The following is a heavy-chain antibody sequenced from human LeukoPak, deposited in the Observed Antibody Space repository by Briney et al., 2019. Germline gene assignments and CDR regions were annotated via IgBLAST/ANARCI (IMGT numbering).Heavy chain of an antibody. CDR1: GFTFSSYA. D-gene: IGHD5-18*01. CDR2: ISYDGSNK. V-gene: IGHV3-30*04. Sequence: GGSLRLSCAASGFTFSSYAMHWVRQAPGKGLEWVAVISYDGSNKYYADSVKGRFTISRDNSKNTLYLQMNSLRAEDTAVYYCARDYRVDTAMVRPGYFDYWGQGTLVTVSS. CDR3: ARDYRVDTAMVRPGYFDY. J-gene: IGHJ4*02.